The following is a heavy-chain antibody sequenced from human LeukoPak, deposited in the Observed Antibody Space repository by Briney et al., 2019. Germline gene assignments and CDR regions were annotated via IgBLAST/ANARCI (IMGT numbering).Heavy chain of an antibody. Sequence: PSETLSLTCSVSGGSISSYYWSWIRQPPGEGLEWIGYIYHSGSTNYTPSLKSRVTISVDTSKDQFSLKLSSVTAADTAVYYCARRKYYGSGYTLDVWGQGTTVTVSS. D-gene: IGHD3-10*01. CDR1: GGSISSYY. CDR3: ARRKYYGSGYTLDV. V-gene: IGHV4-59*08. J-gene: IGHJ6*02. CDR2: IYHSGST.